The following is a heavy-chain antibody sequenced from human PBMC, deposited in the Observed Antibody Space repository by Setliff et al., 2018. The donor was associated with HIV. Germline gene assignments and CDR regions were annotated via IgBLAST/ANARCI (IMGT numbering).Heavy chain of an antibody. CDR2: ISSSSSTI. D-gene: IGHD3-10*01. V-gene: IGHV3-48*01. J-gene: IGHJ6*02. Sequence: PGGSLRLSCAVSGFTFSSYSMNWVRQAPGKGLEWVSYISSSSSTIYYADSVKGRFTISRDNSKNTLYLQMNSLRAEDTAVYYCARSVIGYYYYGMDVWGQGTLVTVSS. CDR3: ARSVIGYYYYGMDV. CDR1: GFTFSSYS.